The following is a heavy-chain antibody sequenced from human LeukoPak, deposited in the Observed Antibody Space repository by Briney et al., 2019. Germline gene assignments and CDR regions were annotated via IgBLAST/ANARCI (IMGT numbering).Heavy chain of an antibody. D-gene: IGHD4-17*01. J-gene: IGHJ6*02. Sequence: PSETLSLTCTVSGVSISSHYWSWVRQPPGKGLEWIGNIYDSESTHYKSSLKSRVTISVDTSKNQFSLQLRSVTAADTAVYYCAREDPQTTVPEGMDVWGQGTTVTVSS. CDR1: GVSISSHY. CDR2: IYDSEST. V-gene: IGHV4-59*11. CDR3: AREDPQTTVPEGMDV.